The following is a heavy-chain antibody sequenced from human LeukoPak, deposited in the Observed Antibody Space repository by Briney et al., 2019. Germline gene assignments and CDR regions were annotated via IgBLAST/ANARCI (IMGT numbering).Heavy chain of an antibody. CDR3: ARRGGYAYFDY. J-gene: IGHJ4*02. CDR2: TYPGDSDT. D-gene: IGHD5-12*01. V-gene: IGHV5-51*01. Sequence: LEWMGITYPGDSDTRYSPSFQGQVTISADKSISTAYLQWSSLKASDTAMYYCARRGGYAYFDYWGQGTLVTVSS.